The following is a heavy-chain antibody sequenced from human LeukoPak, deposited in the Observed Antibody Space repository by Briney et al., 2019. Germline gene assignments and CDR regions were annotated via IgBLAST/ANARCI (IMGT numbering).Heavy chain of an antibody. D-gene: IGHD1-26*01. J-gene: IGHJ4*02. Sequence: SETLSLTCTVSGGSISSYYWSWIRQPPGKGPEWIGYIYYSGSTNYNPSLKSRVTISVDTSKNQFSLKLSSVTAADTAVYYCARDGSYRGFDYWGQGTLVTVPS. CDR2: IYYSGST. CDR3: ARDGSYRGFDY. CDR1: GGSISSYY. V-gene: IGHV4-59*01.